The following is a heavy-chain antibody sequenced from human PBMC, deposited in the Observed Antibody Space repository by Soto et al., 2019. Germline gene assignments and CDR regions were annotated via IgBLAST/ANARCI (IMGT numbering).Heavy chain of an antibody. D-gene: IGHD2-8*02. J-gene: IGHJ4*02. CDR1: GYSFTGYY. CDR2: INPDSGAT. V-gene: IGHV1-2*02. CDR3: ARGDYGTGGYSLPYFDY. Sequence: HEHLVQSGAEVKRPGASLKVSCKASGYSFTGYYIHWVRQAPGQGLEWMGWINPDSGATNYAQNFQGRVTLTSDTSISTASMDLTSLTSGGTAVYYGARGDYGTGGYSLPYFDYWGQGTLVIVSS.